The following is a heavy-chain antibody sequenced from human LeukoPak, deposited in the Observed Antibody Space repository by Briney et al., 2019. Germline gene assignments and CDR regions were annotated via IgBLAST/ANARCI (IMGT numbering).Heavy chain of an antibody. CDR1: GFTFDDYG. J-gene: IGHJ4*02. CDR3: ARDQGYDGRGNYHPYHFDC. D-gene: IGHD3-22*01. Sequence: GGSLRLSCPASGFTFDDYGMSWVRKAPGKRLEWVSGINWNGGSTGYADSVKGRFTISRDNAKNSLYLQISSLTAEDTALYYCARDQGYDGRGNYHPYHFDCWGQGTLVTVSS. V-gene: IGHV3-20*04. CDR2: INWNGGST.